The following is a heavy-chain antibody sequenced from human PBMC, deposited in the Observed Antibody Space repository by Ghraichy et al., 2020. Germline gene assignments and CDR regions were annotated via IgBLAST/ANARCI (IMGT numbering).Heavy chain of an antibody. CDR2: IFHTGST. J-gene: IGHJ4*02. V-gene: IGHV4-38-2*01. D-gene: IGHD6-13*01. CDR3: VRQSRIAATGIRY. CDR1: GYSISSGYY. Sequence: SETLSLTCGVSGYSISSGYYWGWIRQPPGKGLEWIGTIFHTGSTNYNPYLKSRVTISVDMPKNHFSLKLSSVTAADTAVYYCVRQSRIAATGIRYWGQGTLVTVSS.